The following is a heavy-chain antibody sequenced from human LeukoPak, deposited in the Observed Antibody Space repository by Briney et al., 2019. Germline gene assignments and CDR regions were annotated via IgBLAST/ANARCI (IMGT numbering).Heavy chain of an antibody. D-gene: IGHD3-10*01. J-gene: IGHJ4*02. Sequence: TGGSLRLSCAASGFTFDDYAMHWVRQAPGKGLEWVSGISWNSGSIGYADSVKGRFTISRDNAKNSLYLQMNSLRAEDTAVYYCARDHYYGSGIDYWGQGTLVTVSS. CDR1: GFTFDDYA. CDR2: ISWNSGSI. V-gene: IGHV3-9*01. CDR3: ARDHYYGSGIDY.